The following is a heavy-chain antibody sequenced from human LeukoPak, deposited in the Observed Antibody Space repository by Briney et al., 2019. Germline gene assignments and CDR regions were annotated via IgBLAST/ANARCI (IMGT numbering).Heavy chain of an antibody. D-gene: IGHD1-26*01. CDR1: GYTFTSYD. J-gene: IGHJ3*02. CDR2: MNPNSGNT. CDR3: ASDLVGPDDAFDI. Sequence: VASVKVSCKASGYTFTSYDINWVRQATGQGLEGMGWMNPNSGNTGYAQKFQGRVTMTRNTSISTAYMELSSLRSEDTAVYYCASDLVGPDDAFDIWGQGTMVTVSS. V-gene: IGHV1-8*01.